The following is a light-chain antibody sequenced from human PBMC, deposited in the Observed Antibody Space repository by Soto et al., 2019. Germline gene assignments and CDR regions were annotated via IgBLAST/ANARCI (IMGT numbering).Light chain of an antibody. CDR2: DVS. CDR3: SSYTGGSTVI. V-gene: IGLV2-14*01. J-gene: IGLJ2*01. Sequence: QSALTQPASVSGSPGQSIAISCTGTSSDIGDYNYVSWYQQRPGKAHKLIIYDVSNRPSGVSDRFSGSLSGNTASLTISGLQPEDEADYYCSSYTGGSTVIFGGGTKLTVL. CDR1: SSDIGDYNY.